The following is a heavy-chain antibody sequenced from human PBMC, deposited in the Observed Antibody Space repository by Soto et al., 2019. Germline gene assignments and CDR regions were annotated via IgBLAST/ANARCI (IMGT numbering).Heavy chain of an antibody. CDR2: IYIGGST. Sequence: PGGSLRRSGAACGLTGSSNYMSWVRQAPGKGLEWVSVIYIGGSTYYADSVKGRFPISRDNSKNTLYLQMNTLRAEDTAVYSCPRLPWLPAYSSSGVKDYWGQGTLVTVSS. D-gene: IGHD6-6*01. CDR1: GLTGSSNY. V-gene: IGHV3-53*01. J-gene: IGHJ4*02. CDR3: PRLPWLPAYSSSGVKDY.